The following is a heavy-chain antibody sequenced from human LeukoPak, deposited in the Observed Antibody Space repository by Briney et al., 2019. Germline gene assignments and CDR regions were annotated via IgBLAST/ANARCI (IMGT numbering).Heavy chain of an antibody. CDR2: IIPIFSTT. D-gene: IGHD1-1*01. CDR3: ARGEYNWNARHFDY. V-gene: IGHV1-69*06. CDR1: GGTFSSDI. J-gene: IGHJ4*02. Sequence: ASVKVSCKTSGGTFSSDIISWVRQAPGQGLEWMGEIIPIFSTTNYAQKFQGRVTITADKSTSTAYMELSSLRAEDTAMYYCARGEYNWNARHFDYWGQGTLVTVSS.